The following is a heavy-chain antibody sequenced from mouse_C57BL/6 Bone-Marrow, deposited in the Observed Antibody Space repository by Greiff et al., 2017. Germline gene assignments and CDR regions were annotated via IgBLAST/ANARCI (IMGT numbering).Heavy chain of an antibody. Sequence: QVQLQQSGAELVKPGASVKLSCKASGYTFTSYWMHWVKQRPGQGLEWIGEIDPSDSYTNYNQKFKGKATLTVDTSSSTAYMQLSSLTSEDSAVYYCARGDYYGSPYAMDYWGQGTSVTVSS. D-gene: IGHD1-1*01. CDR1: GYTFTSYW. CDR2: IDPSDSYT. V-gene: IGHV1-50*01. CDR3: ARGDYYGSPYAMDY. J-gene: IGHJ4*01.